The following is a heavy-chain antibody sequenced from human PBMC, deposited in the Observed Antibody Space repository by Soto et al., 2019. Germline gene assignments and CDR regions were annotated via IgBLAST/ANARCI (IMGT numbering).Heavy chain of an antibody. V-gene: IGHV3-33*01. CDR3: ARDLYYGLEV. J-gene: IGHJ6*02. CDR2: IWHDGSKT. CDR1: GFTINNYG. D-gene: IGHD3-16*01. Sequence: QMQLVESGGDVVQPGRSLRLSCAASGFTINNYGMHWVRQAPGKGLEWVAVIWHDGSKTYYADSVNGRVTISRDSSTNTLYLQMNILRAEDTAVYYCARDLYYGLEVWGQGTTVTVSS.